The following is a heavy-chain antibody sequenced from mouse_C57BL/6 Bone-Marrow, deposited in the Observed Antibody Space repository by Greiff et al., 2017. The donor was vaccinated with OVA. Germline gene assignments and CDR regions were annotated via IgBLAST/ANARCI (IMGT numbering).Heavy chain of an antibody. Sequence: EVQLQESGGDLVKPGGSLKLSCAASGFTFSSYGMSWVRQTPDKRLEWVATISSGGSYPYSPDRVKGRFTITRDNAKNTLYLQMSSLKSEDTAMYYCASGGSSYWFAYWGQGTLVTVSA. CDR2: ISSGGSYP. J-gene: IGHJ3*01. CDR1: GFTFSSYG. D-gene: IGHD1-1*01. CDR3: ASGGSSYWFAY. V-gene: IGHV5-6*01.